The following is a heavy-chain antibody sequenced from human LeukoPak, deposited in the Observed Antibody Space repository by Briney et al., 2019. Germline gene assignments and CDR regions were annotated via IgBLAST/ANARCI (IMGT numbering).Heavy chain of an antibody. CDR2: IRYDGSNK. CDR1: GFTFSSYG. J-gene: IGHJ1*01. V-gene: IGHV3-30*02. CDR3: ATASYCSSTSCYTGAEYFQH. D-gene: IGHD2-2*02. Sequence: GGSLRLSCAASGFTFSSYGMHWVRQAPGKGLEWVAFIRYDGSNKYYADSVKGRFTISRDNSKNTLYLQMNSLRAEDTAVYYCATASYCSSTSCYTGAEYFQHWGQGTLVTVSS.